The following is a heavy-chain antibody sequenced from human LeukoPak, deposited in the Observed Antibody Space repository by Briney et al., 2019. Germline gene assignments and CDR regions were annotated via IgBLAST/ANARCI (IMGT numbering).Heavy chain of an antibody. J-gene: IGHJ1*01. CDR2: INHSGST. CDR3: ARPSDYADFQN. Sequence: SETLSLTCAVYGGSFSGYYWSWIRQPPGKGLEWIGEINHSGSTNYNPSLKSRATILLDTSKNQFSLKLSSVTAADTAVYYCARPSDYADFQNWGQGTLVTVSS. V-gene: IGHV4-34*01. CDR1: GGSFSGYY. D-gene: IGHD4-17*01.